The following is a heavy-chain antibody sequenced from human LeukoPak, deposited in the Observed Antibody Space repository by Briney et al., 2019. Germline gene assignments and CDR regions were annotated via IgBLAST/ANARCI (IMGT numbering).Heavy chain of an antibody. Sequence: GGSLRLSCAASGFTFSSYAMSWVRQAPGKGLEWVSAISGSGGSTYYADSVKGRFTISRDNSKNTLYLQMNSLRAEDTAVYYCAKGGTFLADCDFWSGYFHLPFDYWGQGTLVTVSS. D-gene: IGHD3-3*01. V-gene: IGHV3-23*01. J-gene: IGHJ4*02. CDR3: AKGGTFLADCDFWSGYFHLPFDY. CDR2: ISGSGGST. CDR1: GFTFSSYA.